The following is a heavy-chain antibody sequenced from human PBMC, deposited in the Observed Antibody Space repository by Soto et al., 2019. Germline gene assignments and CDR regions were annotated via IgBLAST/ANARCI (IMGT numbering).Heavy chain of an antibody. D-gene: IGHD3-3*01. Sequence: QVQLVESGGGVVQPGRSLRLSCAASGFTFGNFGMHWVRQAPGKGLEWVAAISADGSDKYFSGSVKGRFTISRDNSKNTLFLQMNSLRVEDTAVYYCVKGSDVARQELDYWGQGTLVTVSS. CDR1: GFTFGNFG. CDR2: ISADGSDK. J-gene: IGHJ4*02. CDR3: VKGSDVARQELDY. V-gene: IGHV3-30*18.